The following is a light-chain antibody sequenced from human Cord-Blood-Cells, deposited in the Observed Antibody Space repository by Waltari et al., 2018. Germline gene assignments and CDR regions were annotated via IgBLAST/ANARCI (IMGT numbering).Light chain of an antibody. CDR1: QSISSY. CDR2: AAS. J-gene: IGKJ2*03. V-gene: IGKV1-39*01. Sequence: IQMTQSPSSLSASVGDRVTITCLARQSISSYLNWYQQKPGKAPKLLIYAASSLQSGVPSRFSGSGSGTDFTLTISSLQPEDVATYYCQQSYSTPYSFGQGTKLEIK. CDR3: QQSYSTPYS.